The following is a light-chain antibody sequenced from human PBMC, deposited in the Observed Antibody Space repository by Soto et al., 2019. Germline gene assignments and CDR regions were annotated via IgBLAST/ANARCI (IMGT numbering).Light chain of an antibody. J-gene: IGLJ3*02. Sequence: QSVLTQPPSVSAAPGQKVTISCSGSSSNIGSNFVSWYQQLPGTAPKLLIYDNHKRTSGIPDRFSDSKSGTSATLGITGLQTGDEADYYCATWDSGLMFGGGTKLTVL. CDR1: SSNIGSNF. CDR3: ATWDSGLM. CDR2: DNH. V-gene: IGLV1-51*01.